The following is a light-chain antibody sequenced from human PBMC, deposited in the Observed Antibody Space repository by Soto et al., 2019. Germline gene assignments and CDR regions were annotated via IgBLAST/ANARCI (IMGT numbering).Light chain of an antibody. J-gene: IGKJ4*01. CDR1: QGIASY. Sequence: DIHMTRSPSTLAGSVGARGTIPFRASQGIASYLAWYQHQPGQAPNLLIYAASTLQSGVPSRFSGSGSGTDFTLTISSLQPEEGATDDGQQLNSYPLTFGGVTKVDIK. CDR3: QQLNSYPLT. CDR2: AAS. V-gene: IGKV1-9*01.